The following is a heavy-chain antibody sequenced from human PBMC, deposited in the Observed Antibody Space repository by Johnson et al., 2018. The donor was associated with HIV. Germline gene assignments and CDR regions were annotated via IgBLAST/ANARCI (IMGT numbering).Heavy chain of an antibody. CDR1: GFTFSSYA. CDR2: ISSIEGST. Sequence: VQLVESGGGLVQPGGSLRLSCAASGFTFSSYAMHWVRQAPGKGLEYVSAISSIEGSTYSANSVKGRFNISRDNSKNTLELQMKSLRAEDTAVYYCAELPGFGDYDDGALDIWGQGTMVTVSP. V-gene: IGHV3-64*01. D-gene: IGHD4-17*01. J-gene: IGHJ3*02. CDR3: AELPGFGDYDDGALDI.